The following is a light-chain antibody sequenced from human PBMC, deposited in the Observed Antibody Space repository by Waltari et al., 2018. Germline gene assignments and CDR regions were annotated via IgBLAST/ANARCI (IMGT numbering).Light chain of an antibody. CDR3: QQRGNWPLT. Sequence: QSVSSFLAWYQQKPGQAPRLLIYDASNRDTGIPARFSGSGSGTDFTLTISSLEPEDFAVYYCQQRGNWPLTFGGGTKVAI. CDR1: QSVSSF. J-gene: IGKJ4*01. V-gene: IGKV3-11*01. CDR2: DAS.